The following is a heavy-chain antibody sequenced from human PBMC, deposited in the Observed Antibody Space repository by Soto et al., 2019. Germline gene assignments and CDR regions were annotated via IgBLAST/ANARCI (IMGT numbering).Heavy chain of an antibody. CDR2: INHSGST. D-gene: IGHD6-13*01. Sequence: SETLSLTCAVYGGSFSGYYWSWIRQPPGKGLEWIGEINHSGSTNYNPSLKSRVTISVDTSKNQFSLKLSSVTAADTAVYYCATAAAANPGLGHWGQGTLATVPS. CDR1: GGSFSGYY. CDR3: ATAAAANPGLGH. V-gene: IGHV4-34*01. J-gene: IGHJ4*02.